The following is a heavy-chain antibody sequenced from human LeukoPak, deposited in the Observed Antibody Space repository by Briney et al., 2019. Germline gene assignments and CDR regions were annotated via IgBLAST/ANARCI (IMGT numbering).Heavy chain of an antibody. CDR3: TTVSYSSYVSFF. V-gene: IGHV3-7*03. CDR2: IKQDGSEK. CDR1: GFTFSSYW. J-gene: IGHJ4*02. Sequence: AGGSLRLSCAASGFTFSSYWMSWVRQAPGKGLEWVANIKQDGSEKYYVDSVKGRFTISRDNAKNSLYLQMNSLKTEDTAVYYCTTVSYSSYVSFFWGQGTLVTVSS. D-gene: IGHD4-11*01.